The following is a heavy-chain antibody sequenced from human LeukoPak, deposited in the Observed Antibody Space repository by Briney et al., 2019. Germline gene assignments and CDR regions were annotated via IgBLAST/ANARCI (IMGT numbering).Heavy chain of an antibody. Sequence: PSETLSLTCTVSGGSISSSSYYWGWIRQPPGKGLEWIGSIYYSGSTYYNPSLKSRVTISVDTSKNQFSLKLSSVTAADTAVYYCARVIWFGVVSYYYYYYMDVWGKGTTVAVSS. V-gene: IGHV4-39*07. CDR3: ARVIWFGVVSYYYYYYMDV. CDR2: IYYSGST. CDR1: GGSISSSSYY. D-gene: IGHD3-3*01. J-gene: IGHJ6*03.